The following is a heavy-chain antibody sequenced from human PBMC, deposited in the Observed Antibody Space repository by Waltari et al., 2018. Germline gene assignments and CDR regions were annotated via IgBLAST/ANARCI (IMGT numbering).Heavy chain of an antibody. CDR2: IYSGGTT. CDR1: GFSFSSHY. D-gene: IGHD2-15*01. J-gene: IGHJ4*02. Sequence: EVQLVESGGGLVQPGGSLRLSCAASGFSFSSHYMTWVRQAPGKGLEWVSVIYSGGTTYYADSVKGRFTISRDNSKNTLNLQMNSLRGEDTAVYYCARSPNGGNHFDYWGQGTLVTVSS. V-gene: IGHV3-66*02. CDR3: ARSPNGGNHFDY.